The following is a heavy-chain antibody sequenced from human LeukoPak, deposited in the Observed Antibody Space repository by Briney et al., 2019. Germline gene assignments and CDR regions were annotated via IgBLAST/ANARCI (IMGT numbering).Heavy chain of an antibody. CDR2: ISGSGGST. CDR1: GFTFSSYG. J-gene: IGHJ3*02. D-gene: IGHD6-19*01. V-gene: IGHV3-23*01. Sequence: GGSLRLSCAASGFTFSSYGMSWVRQAPGKGLEWVSAISGSGGSTYYADSVKGRFTISRDNAKNSLYLQMNSLRAEDTAAYYCASLLVIAVAGYDAFDIWGQGTMVTVSS. CDR3: ASLLVIAVAGYDAFDI.